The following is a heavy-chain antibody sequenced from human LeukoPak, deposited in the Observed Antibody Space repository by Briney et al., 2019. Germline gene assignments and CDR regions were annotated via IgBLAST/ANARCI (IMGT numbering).Heavy chain of an antibody. CDR1: GYTLTELS. J-gene: IGHJ6*02. V-gene: IGHV1-24*01. CDR2: FDPEDGET. D-gene: IGHD1/OR15-1a*01. CDR3: ATGRGWNKVEYYYYYGMDV. Sequence: GASVKVSCKVSGYTLTELSMHWVRQAPGKGLEWMGGFDPEDGETIYAQKFQGRVTMTEDTSTDTAYMELSSLRSEDTAVYYCATGRGWNKVEYYYYYGMDVWGQGTTVTVSS.